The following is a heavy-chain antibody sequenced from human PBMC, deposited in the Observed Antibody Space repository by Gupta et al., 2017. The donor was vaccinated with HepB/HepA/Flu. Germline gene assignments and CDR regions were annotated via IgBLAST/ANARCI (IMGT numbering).Heavy chain of an antibody. D-gene: IGHD3-10*01. Sequence: QVQLVESGGGVVQPGRSLRLSCAASGFTFSSYGMHWVRQAPGKGLEWVAVISYDGSNKYYADSVKGRFTISRDNSKNTLYLQMNSLRAEDTAVYYCAKVRARIGAQTFDYWGQGTLVTVSS. CDR1: GFTFSSYG. J-gene: IGHJ4*02. CDR2: ISYDGSNK. V-gene: IGHV3-30*18. CDR3: AKVRARIGAQTFDY.